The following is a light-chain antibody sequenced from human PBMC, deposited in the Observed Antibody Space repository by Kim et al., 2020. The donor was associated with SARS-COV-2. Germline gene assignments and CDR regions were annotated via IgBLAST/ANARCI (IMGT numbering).Light chain of an antibody. V-gene: IGLV2-18*02. CDR3: SSYTSSSTWV. CDR1: SSDVGSYTR. CDR2: EVS. Sequence: GQSVPIPCTGTSSDVGSYTRVSWYPQPPGTAPKLMIYEVSNRPSGVPDRFSGSKSGNTASLTISGLQAEDEADYYCSSYTSSSTWVFGGGTQLTVL. J-gene: IGLJ3*02.